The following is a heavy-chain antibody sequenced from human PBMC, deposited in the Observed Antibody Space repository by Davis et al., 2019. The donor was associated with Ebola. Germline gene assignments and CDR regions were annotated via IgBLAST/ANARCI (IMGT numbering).Heavy chain of an antibody. CDR1: GFTFSSYG. D-gene: IGHD1-14*01. J-gene: IGHJ6*03. V-gene: IGHV3-30*18. CDR3: AKDGGRNNFFYMDD. Sequence: GESLKISCAASGFTFSSYGMHWVRQAPGKGLEWVAVISYDGSNKYYADSVKGRFTISRDNSKNTLYLQMNRLRDEDTAVYYCAKDGGRNNFFYMDDWGKGTTVIVSS. CDR2: ISYDGSNK.